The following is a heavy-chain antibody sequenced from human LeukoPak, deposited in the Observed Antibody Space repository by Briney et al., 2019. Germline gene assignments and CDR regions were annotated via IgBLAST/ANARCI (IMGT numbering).Heavy chain of an antibody. D-gene: IGHD6-19*01. Sequence: GGSLRLSCAASGFTFSSYEMNWVRQAPGKGLEWVSYISSSGSTIYYADSVKGRFTISTDNAKNSLYLQMNSLRAEDTAVYYCARDPLRSGGAVAGDPYFDYWGQGTLVTVSS. CDR2: ISSSGSTI. CDR3: ARDPLRSGGAVAGDPYFDY. V-gene: IGHV3-48*03. J-gene: IGHJ4*02. CDR1: GFTFSSYE.